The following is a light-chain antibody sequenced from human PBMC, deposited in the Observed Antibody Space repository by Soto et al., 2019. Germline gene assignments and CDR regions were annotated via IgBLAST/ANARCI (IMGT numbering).Light chain of an antibody. CDR2: DVS. CDR3: QQYNGYPYP. J-gene: IGKJ2*01. Sequence: DIQMTQSPSTLSASVGDRVSITCRASQSVTSWLAWFQQKPGQAPKLLIYDVSTLERGVPSRFSGSGSGTEFALTISSLQTDDFATYYCQQYNGYPYPFGQGTKLEIK. V-gene: IGKV1-5*01. CDR1: QSVTSW.